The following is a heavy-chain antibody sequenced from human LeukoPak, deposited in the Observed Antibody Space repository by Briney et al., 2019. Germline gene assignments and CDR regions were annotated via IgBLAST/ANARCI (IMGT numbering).Heavy chain of an antibody. Sequence: SETLSLTCTVSGGFINSSNYYWGWIRQSPGKGLEWIGSIYFSGTTYYNPSLRGRVTISVDTSKNQFSLKLTSVTAADTAVYYCARNAMGAFDIWGQGTMVTVSP. V-gene: IGHV4-39*01. CDR1: GGFINSSNYY. CDR3: ARNAMGAFDI. D-gene: IGHD2-2*01. J-gene: IGHJ3*02. CDR2: IYFSGTT.